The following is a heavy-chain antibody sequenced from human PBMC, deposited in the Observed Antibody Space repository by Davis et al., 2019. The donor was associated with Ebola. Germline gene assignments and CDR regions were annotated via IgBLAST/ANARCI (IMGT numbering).Heavy chain of an antibody. V-gene: IGHV3-48*02. CDR3: ARVYGGLNLAHFDY. CDR1: GFTFSSYS. CDR2: ISSSSSTI. D-gene: IGHD4-23*01. J-gene: IGHJ4*02. Sequence: PGGSLRLSCAASGFTFSSYSMNWVRQAPGKGLEWVSSISSSSSTIYYADSVKGRFTISRDNAKNSLYLQMNSLRDEDTAVYYCARVYGGLNLAHFDYWGQGTLVTVSS.